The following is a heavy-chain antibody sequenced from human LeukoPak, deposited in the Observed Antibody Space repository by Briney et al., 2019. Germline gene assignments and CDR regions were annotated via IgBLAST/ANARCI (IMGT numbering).Heavy chain of an antibody. CDR2: IIPILGIA. J-gene: IGHJ4*02. CDR3: ARGRGTTILSACDY. CDR1: GGTFSSYA. V-gene: IGHV1-69*04. Sequence: SVKVSCKASGGTFSSYAISWVQQAPGQGLEWMGRIIPILGIANYAQKFQGRVTITADKSTSTAYVELSSLRSEDTAVYYCARGRGTTILSACDYWGQGTLVTVSS. D-gene: IGHD1-1*01.